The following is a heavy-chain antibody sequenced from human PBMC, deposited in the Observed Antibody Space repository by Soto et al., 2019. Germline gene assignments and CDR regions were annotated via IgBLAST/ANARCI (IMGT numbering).Heavy chain of an antibody. Sequence: QVQLQESGPGLVKPSQTLSLTCTVSGGSISSGGYYWSWIRQHPGKGLEWIGYIYYSGSTYYNPSLKSGVTLSVDTSKNQFSLKLSSVTAADTAVYYCAREEDYDDSSGYYYWFDPWGQGTLVTVSS. CDR3: AREEDYDDSSGYYYWFDP. J-gene: IGHJ5*02. D-gene: IGHD3-22*01. CDR1: GGSISSGGYY. V-gene: IGHV4-31*03. CDR2: IYYSGST.